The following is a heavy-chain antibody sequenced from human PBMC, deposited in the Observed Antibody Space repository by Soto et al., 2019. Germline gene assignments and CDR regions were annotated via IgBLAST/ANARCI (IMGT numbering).Heavy chain of an antibody. D-gene: IGHD3-22*01. J-gene: IGHJ4*02. CDR2: IYYNGNT. CDR1: GGSISTDY. Sequence: QVQLQESGPGLVKPSETLSLTCTVSGGSISTDYWSWIRQPPGKGLEWIGCIYYNGNTYYNPSLTSRVTVSKDTSKNQFSLKLTSVTAADTAVYFCVRSLAMIPNFDHWGQGALVTVSS. CDR3: VRSLAMIPNFDH. V-gene: IGHV4-59*08.